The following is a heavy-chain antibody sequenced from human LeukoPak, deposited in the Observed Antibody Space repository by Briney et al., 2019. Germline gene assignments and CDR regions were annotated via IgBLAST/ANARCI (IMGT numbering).Heavy chain of an antibody. Sequence: SETLSLTCTVSGGSISSGSYYWSWIRQPAGKGLEWIGRIYTSGSTNYNPSLKSRVTTSVDTSKNQFSLKLSSVTAADTAVYYCARVPIVVITSTRASDIWGQGTMVTVSS. CDR3: ARVPIVVITSTRASDI. J-gene: IGHJ3*02. V-gene: IGHV4-61*02. CDR2: IYTSGST. CDR1: GGSISSGSYY. D-gene: IGHD3-22*01.